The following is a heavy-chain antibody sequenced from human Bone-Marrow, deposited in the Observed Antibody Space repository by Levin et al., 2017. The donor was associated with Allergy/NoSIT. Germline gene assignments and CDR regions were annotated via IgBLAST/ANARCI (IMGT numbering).Heavy chain of an antibody. V-gene: IGHV5-51*04. Sequence: KVSCKGSGYRFTSYWIGWVRQMPGKGLEWMGIIYPSDSDSRYSPSFQGQVTIPADKPTSTAYLQWSSLKASDTSSYYCARRGNDSYYYYMDVWGKGTTVIVSS. CDR2: IYPSDSDS. CDR3: ARRGNDSYYYYMDV. CDR1: GYRFTSYW. D-gene: IGHD4-23*01. J-gene: IGHJ6*03.